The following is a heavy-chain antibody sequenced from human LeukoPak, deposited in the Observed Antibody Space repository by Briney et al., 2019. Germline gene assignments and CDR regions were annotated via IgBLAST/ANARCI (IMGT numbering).Heavy chain of an antibody. CDR1: GASISSYY. D-gene: IGHD3-22*01. J-gene: IGHJ4*02. CDR2: IYYSGSI. CDR3: ARENPSGYYNRPIDY. Sequence: PSETLSLTCTVSGASISSYYWSWIRQPPGKGLEWIGDIYYSGSIKYNPSLKSRVTMSVDTSKNQFSLKLSSVAAADTAIYYCARENPSGYYNRPIDYWGQGTLVTVSS. V-gene: IGHV4-59*01.